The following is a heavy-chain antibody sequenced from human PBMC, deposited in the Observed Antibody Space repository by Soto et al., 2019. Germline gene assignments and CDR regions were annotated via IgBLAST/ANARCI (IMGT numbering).Heavy chain of an antibody. CDR3: AKEGIQLRLRGYFDY. D-gene: IGHD5-18*01. CDR2: MSYDGSDK. J-gene: IGHJ4*02. CDR1: GFTFSNYG. V-gene: IGHV3-30*18. Sequence: QVQLVESGGGVVQPGRSLRLSCAASGFTFSNYGMHWVRQAPGKGLEWVAVMSYDGSDKYYADSVKGRFAISRDNSKNTVYLQMNTLRAEDTAVYYCAKEGIQLRLRGYFDYWGQGTPVTVSS.